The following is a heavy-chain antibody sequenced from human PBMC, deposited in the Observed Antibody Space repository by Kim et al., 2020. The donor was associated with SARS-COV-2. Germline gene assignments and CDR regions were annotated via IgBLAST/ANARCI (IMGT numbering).Heavy chain of an antibody. D-gene: IGHD2-15*01. V-gene: IGHV4-34*01. Sequence: SETLSLTCAVYGGSFSGYYWSWIRQPPGKGLEWIGEINHSGSTNYNPSLKSRVTISVDTSKNQFSLKLSSVTAADTAVYYCARGRIWYYYGMDVWGQGTTVTVSS. CDR2: INHSGST. CDR3: ARGRIWYYYGMDV. CDR1: GGSFSGYY. J-gene: IGHJ6*02.